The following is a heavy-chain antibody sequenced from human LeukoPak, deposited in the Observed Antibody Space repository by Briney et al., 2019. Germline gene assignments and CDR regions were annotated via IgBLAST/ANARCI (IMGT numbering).Heavy chain of an antibody. Sequence: SETLSLTCVVYSGSFSGYYWSWIRQPPGKGLEWIGEIDHFGSTNYNPSLKSRVTISVDTSKNQFSLKLSSVTAADTAVYYCARGPLGVWGSYRRNDAFDIWGQGTMVTVSS. CDR2: IDHFGST. D-gene: IGHD3-16*02. CDR3: ARGPLGVWGSYRRNDAFDI. J-gene: IGHJ3*02. V-gene: IGHV4-34*01. CDR1: SGSFSGYY.